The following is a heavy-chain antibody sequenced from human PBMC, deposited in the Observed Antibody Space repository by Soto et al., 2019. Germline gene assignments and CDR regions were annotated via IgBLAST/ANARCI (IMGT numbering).Heavy chain of an antibody. D-gene: IGHD3-3*01. CDR2: IYWGDDK. J-gene: IGHJ4*02. Sequence: EASPTLVEPTLTLTLTCTVSGFSDSPLGVGVSWIRQPPGKTLEWLALIYWGDDKRYSPSLRDRLTITKDTSNNQVVLPMTDMDTGDTSTYYCAHRWIGNYDLWGGYYPGFDFWGQGTPVTVSS. V-gene: IGHV2-5*02. CDR3: AHRWIGNYDLWGGYYPGFDF. CDR1: GFSDSPLGVG.